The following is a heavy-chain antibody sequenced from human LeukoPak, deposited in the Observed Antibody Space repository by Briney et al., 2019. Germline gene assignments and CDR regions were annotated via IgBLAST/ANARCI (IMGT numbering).Heavy chain of an antibody. CDR2: MIGSGDT. J-gene: IGHJ5*02. Sequence: GGSLRLSCVASGFNFGNFAVTWVRQAPGKGLERVSGMIGSGDTYYADSVKGRFTMSRDNSRTTLYLQMNSLRFEDTAIYYCAKDMHYNDGRWEFDPWGQGTLVTVSS. CDR3: AKDMHYNDGRWEFDP. CDR1: GFNFGNFA. V-gene: IGHV3-23*01. D-gene: IGHD5-24*01.